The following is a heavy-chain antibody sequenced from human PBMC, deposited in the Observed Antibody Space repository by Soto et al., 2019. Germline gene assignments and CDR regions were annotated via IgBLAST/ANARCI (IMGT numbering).Heavy chain of an antibody. Sequence: SETLSLTCTVSGGSMISYYWSWIRQPPGRGLEWIGFTYYAGSTKYNPSLNSRVTISVDTSTNQFSLTVTSVTAADTAVYYCVNRSPGTMLDNWGQGTLVTVSS. CDR1: GGSMISYY. CDR2: TYYAGST. V-gene: IGHV4-59*08. J-gene: IGHJ4*02. CDR3: VNRSPGTMLDN.